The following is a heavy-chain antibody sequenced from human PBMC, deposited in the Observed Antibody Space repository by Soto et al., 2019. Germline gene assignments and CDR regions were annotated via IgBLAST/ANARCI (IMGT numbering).Heavy chain of an antibody. D-gene: IGHD3-22*01. CDR3: VKSGPRITMIVDYFDI. CDR1: GFTVSSTY. Sequence: GGSLRLSCAASGFTVSSTYMTWVRQAPGKGLEWVSVIYGGLTTSYADSVKGRFTISRDNSKNTLYLQMSSLRAEDTAVYYCVKSGPRITMIVDYFDIWGQGTMVTVSS. J-gene: IGHJ3*02. CDR2: IYGGLTT. V-gene: IGHV3-53*05.